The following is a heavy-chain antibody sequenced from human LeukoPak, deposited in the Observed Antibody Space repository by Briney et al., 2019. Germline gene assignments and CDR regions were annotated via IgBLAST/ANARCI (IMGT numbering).Heavy chain of an antibody. J-gene: IGHJ4*02. CDR3: ARGKDCTGGSCYHY. D-gene: IGHD2-15*01. CDR2: ISAYNGNT. Sequence: ASVKVSCKASGYTFTSYGISWVRQAPGQGLEWMGWISAYNGNTNYAQKLQGRVTMTTDTSTSTAYMELRSLRSGDTAVYYCARGKDCTGGSCYHYWGQGTLVTVSS. V-gene: IGHV1-18*01. CDR1: GYTFTSYG.